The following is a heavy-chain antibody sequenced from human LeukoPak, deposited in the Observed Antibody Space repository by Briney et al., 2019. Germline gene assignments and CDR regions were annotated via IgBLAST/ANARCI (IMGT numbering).Heavy chain of an antibody. CDR3: AKAWRAFIVVVPAAVSGFDP. CDR1: GFTFSSYA. Sequence: GGSLRLSCAVSGFTFSSYAMSWVRQAPGKGLEWVSAISGSGGSTYYADSVKGRFTISRDNSKNTLYLQMNSLRAEDTAVYYCAKAWRAFIVVVPAAVSGFDPWGQGTLVTVSS. CDR2: ISGSGGST. V-gene: IGHV3-23*01. D-gene: IGHD2-2*01. J-gene: IGHJ5*02.